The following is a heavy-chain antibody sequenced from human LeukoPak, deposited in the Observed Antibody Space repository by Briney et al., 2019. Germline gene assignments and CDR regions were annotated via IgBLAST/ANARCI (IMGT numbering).Heavy chain of an antibody. J-gene: IGHJ4*02. CDR3: ARAKPPDF. CDR2: INQDGTEK. V-gene: IGHV3-7*01. Sequence: GESLRLSCAASGFPFSTYWMSWVRQAPGKGLEWVANINQDGTEKYYVDSVKGRFTISRDYAKNSLYLQMNSLRVEDTAVYYCARAKPPDFWGQGTLVTVSS. CDR1: GFPFSTYW.